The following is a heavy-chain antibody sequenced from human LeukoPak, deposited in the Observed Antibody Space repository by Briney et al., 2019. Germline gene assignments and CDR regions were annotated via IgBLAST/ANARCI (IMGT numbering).Heavy chain of an antibody. V-gene: IGHV4-61*02. CDR1: GGSLSSGSYY. D-gene: IGHD3-10*01. J-gene: IGHJ4*02. Sequence: SQTLSLTCTVSGGSLSSGSYYWSWIRQPAGKGLEWIGRIYTSGSTNYNPSLKSRVTISVDTSKNQFSLKLSSVTAADTAVYYCARGKFGELDYWGQGTLVTVSS. CDR3: ARGKFGELDY. CDR2: IYTSGST.